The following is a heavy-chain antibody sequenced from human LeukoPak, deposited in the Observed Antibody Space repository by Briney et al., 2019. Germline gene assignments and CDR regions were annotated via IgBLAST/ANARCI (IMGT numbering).Heavy chain of an antibody. J-gene: IGHJ4*02. CDR1: GFTLSSYA. CDR3: AKDQAGPIAAAGNFDY. Sequence: AGGSLRLSCAAPGFTLSSYAMSWVRQAPGKGLEWVSAISGNGGSTYYADSVKGRFTISRDDSKNTLYLQMNSLRAEDTAIYYCAKDQAGPIAAAGNFDYWGQGTLVTVSS. CDR2: ISGNGGST. V-gene: IGHV3-23*01. D-gene: IGHD6-13*01.